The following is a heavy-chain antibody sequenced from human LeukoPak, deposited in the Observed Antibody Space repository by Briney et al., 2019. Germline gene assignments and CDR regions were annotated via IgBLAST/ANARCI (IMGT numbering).Heavy chain of an antibody. Sequence: GGSLRLSCAASGFTFSSYAMSWVRQAPGKGLEWVSAISGSGGSTYYADSVKGRFTISRDNSKNTLYLQMNSLRAEDTAVYDCASHYGSGSYSLRYFDYWGQGNLVTVSS. CDR2: ISGSGGST. CDR1: GFTFSSYA. D-gene: IGHD3-10*01. CDR3: ASHYGSGSYSLRYFDY. V-gene: IGHV3-23*01. J-gene: IGHJ4*02.